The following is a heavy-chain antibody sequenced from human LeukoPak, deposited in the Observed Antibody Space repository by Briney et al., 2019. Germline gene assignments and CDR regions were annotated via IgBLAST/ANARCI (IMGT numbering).Heavy chain of an antibody. D-gene: IGHD6-13*01. CDR3: ARVFGQQLAYYYYYYMDV. J-gene: IGHJ6*03. Sequence: GGSLRLSCAASGFTFSDYYMSWIRQAPGKGLEWVSDISSSGSNIYYADSVKGRFTISRDNAKNSLYLQMNSLRAEDTAVYYCARVFGQQLAYYYYYYMDVWGKAPTVTVSS. CDR1: GFTFSDYY. V-gene: IGHV3-11*01. CDR2: ISSSGSNI.